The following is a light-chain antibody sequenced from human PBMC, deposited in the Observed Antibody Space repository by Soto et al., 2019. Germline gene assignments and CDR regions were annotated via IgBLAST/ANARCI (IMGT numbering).Light chain of an antibody. V-gene: IGLV1-51*01. Sequence: QSVLTQPPSVSAAPGQQVTISCSGSSSNIGNNYVSWYQQLPGTAPRLLVYDINKRPSGIPDRFSGSKSGTSATLGITGLQTGDEADYYCGTWDSSLSAVVFGGGTQLTVL. CDR2: DIN. J-gene: IGLJ7*01. CDR1: SSNIGNNY. CDR3: GTWDSSLSAVV.